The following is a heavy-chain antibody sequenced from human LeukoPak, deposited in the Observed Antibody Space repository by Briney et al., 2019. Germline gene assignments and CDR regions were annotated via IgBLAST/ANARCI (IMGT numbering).Heavy chain of an antibody. D-gene: IGHD6-19*01. J-gene: IGHJ4*02. V-gene: IGHV1-2*02. CDR1: GYTFTGYY. CDR3: ARVRAGYSSGWYGDY. Sequence: ASVKVSCKASGYTFTGYYMHWVRQAPGQGLEWMGWIHPNSGGTNYAQKFQGRVTMTRDTSISTAYMELSRLRSDDTAVYYCARVRAGYSSGWYGDYWGQGTLVTVSS. CDR2: IHPNSGGT.